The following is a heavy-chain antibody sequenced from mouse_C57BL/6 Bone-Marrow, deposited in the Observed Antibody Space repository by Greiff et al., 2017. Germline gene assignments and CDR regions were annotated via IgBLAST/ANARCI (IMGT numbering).Heavy chain of an antibody. Sequence: DVQLVESGGGLVQPGGSLKLSCAASGFTFSDYYMYWVRQTPEKRLEWVAYISNGGGSTYYPDTVKGRFTISRDTAKNTLYLQMSRLKSEDTAMYYCARQTAHQGAMDYWGQGTSVTVSS. V-gene: IGHV5-12*01. D-gene: IGHD3-2*02. CDR2: ISNGGGST. J-gene: IGHJ4*01. CDR3: ARQTAHQGAMDY. CDR1: GFTFSDYY.